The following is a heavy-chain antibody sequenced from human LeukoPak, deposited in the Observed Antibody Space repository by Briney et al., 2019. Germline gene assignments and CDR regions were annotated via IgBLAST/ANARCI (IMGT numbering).Heavy chain of an antibody. J-gene: IGHJ3*02. D-gene: IGHD3-3*01. Sequence: ASVKVSCKASGYTFSSYNIQWVRQAPGQGLEWMGIINPSGGSTSYAQKFQGRVTMTRDTSTSTVYMELSSLRSEDTAVYYCARVASKYYDFWSGYYNDAFDIWGQGTMVTVSS. CDR2: INPSGGST. V-gene: IGHV1-46*01. CDR1: GYTFSSYN. CDR3: ARVASKYYDFWSGYYNDAFDI.